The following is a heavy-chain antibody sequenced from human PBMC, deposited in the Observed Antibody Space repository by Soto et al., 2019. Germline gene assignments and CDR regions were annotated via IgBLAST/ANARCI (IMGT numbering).Heavy chain of an antibody. J-gene: IGHJ4*02. Sequence: PVKVSCKASGDTFSIYAISWVRQEPGQGLEWMGGIIPIFGTANYAQKFQGRVTITADESTSTAYMELSSLRSEDTAVYYCASTSIASQYYFDYWGQGILVTLSS. CDR1: GDTFSIYA. V-gene: IGHV1-69*13. CDR3: ASTSIASQYYFDY. D-gene: IGHD6-6*01. CDR2: IIPIFGTA.